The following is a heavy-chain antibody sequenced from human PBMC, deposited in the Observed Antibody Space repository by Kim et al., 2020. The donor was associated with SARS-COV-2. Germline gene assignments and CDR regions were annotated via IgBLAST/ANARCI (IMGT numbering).Heavy chain of an antibody. CDR1: GGSISSSNW. D-gene: IGHD6-6*01. J-gene: IGHJ4*02. Sequence: SETLSLTCAVSGGSISSSNWWSWVRQPPGKGLEWIGEIYHSGSTNYNPSLKSRVTISVDKSKNQFSLKLSSVTAADTAVYYCARERHSSSSVSYDYWGQGTLVTVSS. CDR3: ARERHSSSSVSYDY. CDR2: IYHSGST. V-gene: IGHV4-4*02.